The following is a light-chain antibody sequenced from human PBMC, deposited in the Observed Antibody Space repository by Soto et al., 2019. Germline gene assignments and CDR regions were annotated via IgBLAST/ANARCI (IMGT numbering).Light chain of an antibody. CDR3: LQHDSYPWT. Sequence: DIQLTQSPSFLSASVGDRVTITCRASQGIRSYLAWYRQRPGKAPELLIYGASTLRPGGASRFSGSGSGTEFTLTISSLQPEDFATYFCLQHDSYPWTFGQGTKVDIK. J-gene: IGKJ1*01. V-gene: IGKV1-9*01. CDR2: GAS. CDR1: QGIRSY.